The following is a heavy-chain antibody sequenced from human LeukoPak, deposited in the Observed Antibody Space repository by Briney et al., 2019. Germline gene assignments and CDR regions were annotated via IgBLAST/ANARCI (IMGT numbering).Heavy chain of an antibody. V-gene: IGHV3-66*01. D-gene: IGHD3-22*01. Sequence: PGGSLRLSCAASGFTVSTNYVSWVRQAPGKGPEWVSAIYSDGSTHYGDSVKGRFTISRDNSKNTLYLQMNSLRAEGTAVYYCAREYLDYDSSGYHYFDYWGQGTLVTVSS. CDR2: IYSDGST. J-gene: IGHJ4*02. CDR1: GFTVSTNY. CDR3: AREYLDYDSSGYHYFDY.